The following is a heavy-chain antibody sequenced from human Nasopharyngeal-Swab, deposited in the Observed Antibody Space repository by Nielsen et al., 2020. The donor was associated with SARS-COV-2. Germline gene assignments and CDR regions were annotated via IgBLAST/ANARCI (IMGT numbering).Heavy chain of an antibody. D-gene: IGHD4-11*01. CDR2: ISSSSSYI. CDR3: ARDATTVTTWFDP. J-gene: IGHJ5*02. Sequence: LKISCAASGFTFSSYSMNWVRQAPGKGLEWVSSISSSSSYIYYADSVKGRFTISRDNAKNSLYLQMNSLRAEDTAVYYCARDATTVTTWFDPWGQGTLVTVSS. CDR1: GFTFSSYS. V-gene: IGHV3-21*01.